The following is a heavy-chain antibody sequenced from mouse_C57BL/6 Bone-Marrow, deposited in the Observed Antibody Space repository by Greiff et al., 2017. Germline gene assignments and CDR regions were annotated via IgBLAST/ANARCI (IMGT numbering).Heavy chain of an antibody. J-gene: IGHJ1*03. D-gene: IGHD1-1*01. V-gene: IGHV1-85*01. CDR3: ARDYGSSYWYFDV. CDR1: GYTFTSYD. Sequence: QVQLQQSGPELVKPGASVKLSCKASGYTFTSYDINWVKQRPGQGLEWIGWIYPRDGSTKYNEKFKGKATLTVDTYSSTAYVELHSLTSEDSAVYFWARDYGSSYWYFDVWGTETTVTVSS. CDR2: IYPRDGST.